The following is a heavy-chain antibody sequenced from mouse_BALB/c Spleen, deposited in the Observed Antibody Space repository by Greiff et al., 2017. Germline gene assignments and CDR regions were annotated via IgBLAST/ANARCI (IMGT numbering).Heavy chain of an antibody. J-gene: IGHJ2*01. V-gene: IGHV1S41*01. Sequence: DLVKPGASVKLSCKASGYTFTSYCINWLKQRPGQGLEWIGRIAPGSGSTYYTEMFKGKATLTVDTSSSTAYIQLSSLSAEDSAVYFCARAYGNYDDFDYWGQGTTLTVSS. D-gene: IGHD2-1*01. CDR2: IAPGSGST. CDR1: GYTFTSYC. CDR3: ARAYGNYDDFDY.